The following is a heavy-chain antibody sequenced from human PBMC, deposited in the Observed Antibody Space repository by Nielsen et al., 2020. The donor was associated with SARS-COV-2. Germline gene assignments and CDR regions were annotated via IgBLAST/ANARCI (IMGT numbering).Heavy chain of an antibody. CDR1: GGSITTSY. J-gene: IGHJ6*02. Sequence: SVTLSLTSSVSGGSITTSYWSWIRQSPGKGLEWIGYIYSFWSTKYNPSLESRVSMSEDTSKNQLSLKLSSVTAADTAVYYCAKYYYSGLDVWGQGTTVAVSS. V-gene: IGHV4-59*08. CDR2: IYSFWST. CDR3: AKYYYSGLDV.